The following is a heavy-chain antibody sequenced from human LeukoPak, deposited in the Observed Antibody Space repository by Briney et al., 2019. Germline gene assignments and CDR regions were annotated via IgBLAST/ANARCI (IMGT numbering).Heavy chain of an antibody. D-gene: IGHD2-2*01. CDR2: INPNSGGT. V-gene: IGHV1-2*02. CDR1: GYTFTGYY. CDR3: ARVPRHGPCSSTSCAYWALRY. J-gene: IGHJ4*02. Sequence: GASVKVSCEASGYTFTGYYMHWVRQAPGQGLEWMGWINPNSGGTNYAQKFQGRVTMTRDTSISTAYMELSRLRSDDTAVYYCARVPRHGPCSSTSCAYWALRYWGQGTLVTVSS.